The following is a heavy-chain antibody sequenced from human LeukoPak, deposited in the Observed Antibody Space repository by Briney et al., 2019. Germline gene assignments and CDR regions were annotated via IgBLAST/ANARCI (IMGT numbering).Heavy chain of an antibody. Sequence: SETLSLTCIVSGYSINSGYHWGCIRPPPGKGLEWIGSIYHSGSTYYNPSLKSRVTISIDTSKNQFSLKLSSVTAADTAVYYCARHYLYDTSGDGTYYFDYWGQGTLVTVSS. CDR3: ARHYLYDTSGDGTYYFDY. CDR1: GYSINSGYH. V-gene: IGHV4-38-2*02. J-gene: IGHJ4*02. CDR2: IYHSGST. D-gene: IGHD3-22*01.